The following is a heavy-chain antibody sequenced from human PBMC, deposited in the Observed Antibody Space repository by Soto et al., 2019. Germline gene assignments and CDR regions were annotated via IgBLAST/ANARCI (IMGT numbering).Heavy chain of an antibody. J-gene: IGHJ4*02. V-gene: IGHV3-20*04. CDR3: ARCSSTSCYIMACFDY. Sequence: EVQLVESGGGVVRPGGSLRLSCAASGFTFDDYAMSWVRQAPGKGLEWVAGINWNGRRTTYADSLKGRFTTSRDNAKNCLHLQINSLRAEETALYFCARCSSTSCYIMACFDYWGQGTLVTFPS. CDR1: GFTFDDYA. D-gene: IGHD2-2*02. CDR2: INWNGRRT.